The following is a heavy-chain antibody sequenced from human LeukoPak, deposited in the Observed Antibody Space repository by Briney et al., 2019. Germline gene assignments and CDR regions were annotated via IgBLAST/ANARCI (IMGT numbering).Heavy chain of an antibody. Sequence: GGSLRLSCAASGFTFSSYAMHWVRQAPGKGLEWVAVIPSEGSNKYYADSVKGRFTISRDNSKNTLYLQMNSLRVEDTAVYYCAKSTSGWYAPPFDYWGQGTLVTVSS. V-gene: IGHV3-30*02. CDR1: GFTFSSYA. CDR3: AKSTSGWYAPPFDY. CDR2: IPSEGSNK. D-gene: IGHD6-19*01. J-gene: IGHJ4*02.